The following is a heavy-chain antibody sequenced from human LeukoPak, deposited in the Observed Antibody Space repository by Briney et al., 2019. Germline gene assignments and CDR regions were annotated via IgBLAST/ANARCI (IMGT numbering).Heavy chain of an antibody. CDR3: ARDDYDFWSGYPENNWFDP. D-gene: IGHD3-3*01. V-gene: IGHV3-48*01. CDR2: ISSSSSNI. CDR1: GFTFSSYS. Sequence: GSLRLSCAASGFTFSSYSMSWVRQAPGKGLEWISYISSSSSNIYYADSVKGRFTISRDNAKNSLYLQMHSLRAEDTAVYYCARDDYDFWSGYPENNWFDPWGQGTLVTVSS. J-gene: IGHJ5*02.